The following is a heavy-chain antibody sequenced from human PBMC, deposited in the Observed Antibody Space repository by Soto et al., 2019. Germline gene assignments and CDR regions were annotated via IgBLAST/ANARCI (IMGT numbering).Heavy chain of an antibody. D-gene: IGHD3-22*01. CDR3: AHKYYYDSSGYWHFDY. Sequence: PTPMTHTQPLTLTCTFPWFSLRSSGMGVGWIRQPPGKALEWLALIYWDDDKRYSPSLKSRLTITKDTSKNQVVLTMTNMDPVDTATYYCAHKYYYDSSGYWHFDYWGQGTLVTVSS. J-gene: IGHJ4*02. V-gene: IGHV2-5*02. CDR2: IYWDDDK. CDR1: WFSLRSSGMG.